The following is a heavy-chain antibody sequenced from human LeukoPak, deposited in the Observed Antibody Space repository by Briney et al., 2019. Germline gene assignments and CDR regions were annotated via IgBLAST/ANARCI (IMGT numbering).Heavy chain of an antibody. Sequence: ASVKVSCKASGYTFTNYAMNWVRQAPGQGLEWMGWIHPSTGNPTYAQGFTGRFVFSLDTSVSTTYLQISSLKAEDTAVYYCARARVRGYSYGYVIGYWGQGTLVTVSS. CDR2: IHPSTGNP. CDR3: ARARVRGYSYGYVIGY. D-gene: IGHD5-18*01. CDR1: GYTFTNYA. J-gene: IGHJ4*02. V-gene: IGHV7-4-1*02.